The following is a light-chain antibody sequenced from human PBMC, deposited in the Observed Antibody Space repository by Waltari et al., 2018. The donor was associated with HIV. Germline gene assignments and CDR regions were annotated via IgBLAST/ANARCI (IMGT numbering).Light chain of an antibody. V-gene: IGKV3-20*01. Sequence: EIVLTQSPGNLSLSPGERATLSCRASQSVNNRYIAWYQQKPGQTPRLLMYGASSRATGIPDRFSGSGSGTDFTLTISRLEPEDFAVYYCQQYDTPPFTFGPGTKVDIK. CDR3: QQYDTPPFT. CDR1: QSVNNRY. CDR2: GAS. J-gene: IGKJ3*01.